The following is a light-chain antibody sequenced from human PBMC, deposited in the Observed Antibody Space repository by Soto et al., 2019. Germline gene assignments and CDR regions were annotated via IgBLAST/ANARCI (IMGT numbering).Light chain of an antibody. CDR3: QQYGSSPPT. J-gene: IGKJ1*01. CDR1: QSVSSSY. Sequence: EIVLTQSPATLSLSPGERSTLSCRASQSVSSSYLAWYQQKPGQAPRLLIYGASSRATGIPDRFSGSGSGTDFTLIISRLEPEDFAVYYCQQYGSSPPTFGQGTKVDIK. CDR2: GAS. V-gene: IGKV3-20*01.